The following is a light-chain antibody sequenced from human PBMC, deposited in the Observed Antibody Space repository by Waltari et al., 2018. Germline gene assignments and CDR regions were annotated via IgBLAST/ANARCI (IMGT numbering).Light chain of an antibody. J-gene: IGKJ1*01. CDR3: QRYDSVPRT. CDR2: GAF. Sequence: TCRASQGIYNFLAWYQQKPGKVPRLLIYGAFTLQSGAPSRFSGSMSGTDFTLTITSLQPDDVATYYCQRYDSVPRTFGQGTKVEI. V-gene: IGKV1-27*01. CDR1: QGIYNF.